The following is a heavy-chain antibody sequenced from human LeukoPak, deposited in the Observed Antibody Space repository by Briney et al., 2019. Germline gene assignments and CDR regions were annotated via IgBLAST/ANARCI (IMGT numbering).Heavy chain of an antibody. V-gene: IGHV3-23*01. D-gene: IGHD6-19*01. Sequence: GGTLRLSCTGSGFVLSRYEMTWFRQPPGKGLEWVSSVDYSGDSPHYADSVKGRFTISRDNTKNILYLQLSSLRVEDTAVYYCTRNSGWYGITWGQGTLVAVSS. CDR2: VDYSGDSP. J-gene: IGHJ4*02. CDR3: TRNSGWYGIT. CDR1: GFVLSRYE.